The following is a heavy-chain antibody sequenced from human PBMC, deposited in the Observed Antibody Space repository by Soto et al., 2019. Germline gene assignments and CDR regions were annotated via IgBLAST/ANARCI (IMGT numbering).Heavy chain of an antibody. V-gene: IGHV4-59*07. J-gene: IGHJ5*02. CDR2: IYYSGST. CDR3: ARVRSGYYDVLTGYWWFDP. CDR1: GGSISSYY. Sequence: SYTLSLTCTVSGGSISSYYWSWILQPPGKGLEWIVYIYYSGSTNYNPSLKSRVTISVDTSKNQFSLKLSSVTAADTAGYYCARVRSGYYDVLTGYWWFDPWGQGTLVTVSS. D-gene: IGHD3-9*01.